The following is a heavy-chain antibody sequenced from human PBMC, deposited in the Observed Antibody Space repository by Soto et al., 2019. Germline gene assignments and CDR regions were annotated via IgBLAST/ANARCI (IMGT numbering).Heavy chain of an antibody. Sequence: LNRSWETAGFGFSVYPGNWGRHEKGKGLEWVALISSDGSNKYYADSVKGRFTISRDTSRNTLYLQMNSLRAEDTAVYYCARDRKTYYDRWSGYVTGYWGQRTLVLVSS. CDR1: GFGFSVYP. CDR2: ISSDGSNK. V-gene: IGHV3-30-3*01. J-gene: IGHJ4*02. D-gene: IGHD3-3*01. CDR3: ARDRKTYYDRWSGYVTGY.